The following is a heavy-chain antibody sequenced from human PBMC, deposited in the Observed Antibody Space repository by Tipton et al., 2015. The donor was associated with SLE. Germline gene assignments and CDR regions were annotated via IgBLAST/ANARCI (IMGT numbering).Heavy chain of an antibody. CDR2: SYYSGST. D-gene: IGHD3-22*01. J-gene: IGHJ3*02. Sequence: LRLSCTVSGGSISSHFWSWIRQPPGKGLEWIGYSYYSGSTNYNPSLKSRVTMSVDTSKNQFSLKLSSVTAAATAVYYCARGFDDSSGNAFDIWGQGTMVTVSS. CDR1: GGSISSHF. CDR3: ARGFDDSSGNAFDI. V-gene: IGHV4-59*11.